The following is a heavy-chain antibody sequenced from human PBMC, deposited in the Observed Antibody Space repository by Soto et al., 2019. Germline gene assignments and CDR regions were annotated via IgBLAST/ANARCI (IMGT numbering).Heavy chain of an antibody. Sequence: GGSLRLSCAASGFTFSNYWMHWVRQAPDKGLVWVSRINSDGSSTSYADSVRGRFTISRDNAKNTLYLQMNSLRAEDTAVYYCAYCSSTSCYHWGQGTPVTVSS. CDR2: INSDGSST. J-gene: IGHJ4*02. V-gene: IGHV3-74*01. CDR1: GFTFSNYW. CDR3: AYCSSTSCYH. D-gene: IGHD2-2*01.